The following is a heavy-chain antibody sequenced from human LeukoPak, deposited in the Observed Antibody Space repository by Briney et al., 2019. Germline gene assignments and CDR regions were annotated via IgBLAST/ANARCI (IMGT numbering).Heavy chain of an antibody. D-gene: IGHD2-21*02. CDR3: ARDPSGDCYTD. Sequence: NTSQTLSLTCTVSGGSISSGDYYWSWIRQPPGKGLEWIGYIYYSGSTHYNPSLKSRVTISRDTPKNQFSLKLSSVTAADTAVYYRARDPSGDCYTDWGQGTLVTVSS. CDR1: GGSISSGDYY. CDR2: IYYSGST. V-gene: IGHV4-30-4*01. J-gene: IGHJ4*02.